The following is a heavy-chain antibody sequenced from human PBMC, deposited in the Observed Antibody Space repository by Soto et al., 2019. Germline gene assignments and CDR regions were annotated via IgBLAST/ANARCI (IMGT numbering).Heavy chain of an antibody. CDR3: ARDDGESRDIFDI. Sequence: ASVKVSCKASGYTFTSYGISWVRQAPGQGLEWMGWINPNSGGTTYAEKFQGRVTMTRDTSISTAYMELSRLRSDDTAVYYCARDDGESRDIFDIWGQGTMVTVSS. CDR1: GYTFTSYG. J-gene: IGHJ3*02. V-gene: IGHV1-2*02. D-gene: IGHD2-15*01. CDR2: INPNSGGT.